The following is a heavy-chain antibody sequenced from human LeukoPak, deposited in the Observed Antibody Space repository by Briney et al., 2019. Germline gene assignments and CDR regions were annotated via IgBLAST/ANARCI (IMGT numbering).Heavy chain of an antibody. CDR1: GFTFSSYG. V-gene: IGHV3-30*02. J-gene: IGHJ6*03. D-gene: IGHD6-6*01. Sequence: PGGSLRHSCAASGFTFSSYGMHWVRQAPGKGLEWVAFIRYDGSNKYYADSVKGRFTISRDNSKNTLYLQMNSLRAEDTAVYYCAKGALVRTPHYYYYMDVWGKGTTVTVSS. CDR3: AKGALVRTPHYYYYMDV. CDR2: IRYDGSNK.